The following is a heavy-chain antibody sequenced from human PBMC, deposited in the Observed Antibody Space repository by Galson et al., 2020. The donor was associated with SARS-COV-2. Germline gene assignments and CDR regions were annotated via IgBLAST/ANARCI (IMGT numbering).Heavy chain of an antibody. CDR2: IRSKAYGGTT. CDR3: TRAGIQLWLLDWFDP. CDR1: GFTFGDHA. Sequence: GGSLRLSCTASGFTFGDHAMSWFRQAPGKGLEWVGFIRSKAYGGTTEYAASVKGRFTISRDDSKSIAYLQMNSLKTEDTAVYYCTRAGIQLWLLDWFDPWGQGTLVTVSS. V-gene: IGHV3-49*03. D-gene: IGHD5-18*01. J-gene: IGHJ5*02.